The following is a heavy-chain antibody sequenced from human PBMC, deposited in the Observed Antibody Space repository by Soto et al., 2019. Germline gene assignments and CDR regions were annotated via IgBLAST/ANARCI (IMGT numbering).Heavy chain of an antibody. CDR2: IWYDGSNK. CDR3: ARGSSGWFDY. D-gene: IGHD6-19*01. CDR1: GFTFSSYG. Sequence: QVQLVESGGGVVQPGRSLRLSCAASGFTFSSYGMHWVRQAPGKGLEWVAVIWYDGSNKYYADSVKGRFTISRDNYKNTLYVQMNSLRAEDTAVYYCARGSSGWFDYWGQGTLVTVSS. J-gene: IGHJ4*02. V-gene: IGHV3-33*01.